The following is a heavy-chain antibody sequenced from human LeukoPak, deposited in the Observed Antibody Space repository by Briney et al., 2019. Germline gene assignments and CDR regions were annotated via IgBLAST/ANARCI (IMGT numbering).Heavy chain of an antibody. Sequence: SETLSLTCAVYGGSFSGYYWSWIRQPPGKGLEWIGEINHSGSTNYNPSLKSRVTISVDTSKNQFSLKLSSVTAADTAVYYCARESRPGYYYYYMDVWGKGTTVTVSS. J-gene: IGHJ6*03. CDR2: INHSGST. V-gene: IGHV4-34*01. CDR1: GGSFSGYY. CDR3: ARESRPGYYYYYMDV.